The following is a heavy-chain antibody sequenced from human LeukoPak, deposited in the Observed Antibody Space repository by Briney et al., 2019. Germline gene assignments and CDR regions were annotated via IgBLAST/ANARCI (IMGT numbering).Heavy chain of an antibody. CDR2: FSSNGGST. D-gene: IGHD5-18*01. CDR1: GFSFSSYA. V-gene: IGHV3-64*01. CDR3: APEGGSSYDY. Sequence: GVSLRLSCAASGFSFSSYAMHWVRQAPGKGLEYVSAFSSNGGSTYYANSVKGRFTISRDNAKNTLYLEMNSLRAEDTALYYCAPEGGSSYDYWGQGTLVTVSS. J-gene: IGHJ4*02.